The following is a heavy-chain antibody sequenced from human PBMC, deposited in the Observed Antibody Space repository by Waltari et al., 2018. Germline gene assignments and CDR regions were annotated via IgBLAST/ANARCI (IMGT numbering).Heavy chain of an antibody. V-gene: IGHV3-21*01. CDR3: ARDSAAGTLAFDY. CDR1: GFTFRSYS. Sequence: EVQLVESGGGLVKPGGSLRLSCAASGFTFRSYSMTWVRQAPGKGLEWVSSISSSSSYIYYADSVKGRFTISRDNAKNSLYLQMNSLRAEDTAVYYCARDSAAGTLAFDYWGQGTLVTVSS. D-gene: IGHD6-13*01. J-gene: IGHJ4*02. CDR2: ISSSSSYI.